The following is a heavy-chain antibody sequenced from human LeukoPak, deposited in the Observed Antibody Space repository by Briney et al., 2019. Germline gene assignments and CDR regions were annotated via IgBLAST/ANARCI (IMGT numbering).Heavy chain of an antibody. Sequence: SETLSLTCTVSGGSISSYYWSWIRQPPGKGLEWIGYIYYSGSTNYNPSLKSRVTISVDTSKNQFSLKLSSMTAADTAVYYCARRVRYFDYFDYWGQGTLVTVSS. D-gene: IGHD3-9*01. V-gene: IGHV4-59*01. CDR3: ARRVRYFDYFDY. CDR2: IYYSGST. CDR1: GGSISSYY. J-gene: IGHJ4*02.